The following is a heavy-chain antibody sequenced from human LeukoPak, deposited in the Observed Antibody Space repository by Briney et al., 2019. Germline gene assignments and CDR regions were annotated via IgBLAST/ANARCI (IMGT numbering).Heavy chain of an antibody. J-gene: IGHJ4*02. V-gene: IGHV3-7*01. D-gene: IGHD4-11*01. Sequence: GGSLRLSCAGSGFIFSSTWMSWVRQAPGKGLEWVANIKKDGSEKNYVDSVKGRFTISRDNAKNSLYLQMNSLRVDDTAVYYCARDPGFDYSSWGQGTLVTVSS. CDR2: IKKDGSEK. CDR3: ARDPGFDYSS. CDR1: GFIFSSTW.